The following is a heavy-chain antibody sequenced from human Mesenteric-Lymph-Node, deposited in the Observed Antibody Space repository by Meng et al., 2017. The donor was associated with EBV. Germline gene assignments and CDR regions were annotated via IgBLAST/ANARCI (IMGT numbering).Heavy chain of an antibody. CDR1: GGTFSKYT. V-gene: IGHV1-69*01. CDR3: AKGPITPYYFVY. J-gene: IGHJ4*02. Sequence: QVQLVQSGAEVKKPGSSVKVSCKASGGTFSKYTLSWVRQAPGQGLEWMGRIIPIYGTTNYAQRFQGRVTITADEYTTAAYMELSSLRSEDTAVYYCAKGPITPYYFVYWGQGSLVTVSS. CDR2: IIPIYGTT. D-gene: IGHD2-15*01.